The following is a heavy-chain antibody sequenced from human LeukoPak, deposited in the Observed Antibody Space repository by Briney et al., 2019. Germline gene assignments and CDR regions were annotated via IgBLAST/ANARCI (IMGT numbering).Heavy chain of an antibody. CDR3: ARGGPTTVVTPFDY. V-gene: IGHV4-34*01. CDR2: INHSGST. Sequence: SETLSLTCAVYGGSFSGYYWSWIRQPPGKGLEWIGEINHSGSTNYNPSLKSRVTISVDTSKNQFSLKLSSVTAADTAVYYCARGGPTTVVTPFDYWGQGTLVTVSS. CDR1: GGSFSGYY. J-gene: IGHJ4*02. D-gene: IGHD4-23*01.